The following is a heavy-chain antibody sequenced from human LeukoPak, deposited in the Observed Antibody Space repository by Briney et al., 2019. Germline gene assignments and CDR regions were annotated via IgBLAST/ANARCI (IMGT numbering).Heavy chain of an antibody. CDR2: YDPEYGDT. CDR1: GYSFNDLS. CDR3: TAVSLLRGYHVLTFYSYPNYFDF. V-gene: IGHV1-24*01. D-gene: IGHD3-9*01. J-gene: IGHJ4*02. Sequence: GASVKVSCKVSGYSFNDLSVHWVRQAPGKGLQWMGGYDPEYGDTIYAQNFQGRLTMTEDTSTATAFMEVSSLRSEDTAVYYCTAVSLLRGYHVLTFYSYPNYFDFWGQGTLVTVSS.